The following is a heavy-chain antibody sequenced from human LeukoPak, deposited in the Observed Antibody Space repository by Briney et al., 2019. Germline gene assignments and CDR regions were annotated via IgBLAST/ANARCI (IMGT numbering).Heavy chain of an antibody. Sequence: GGSLRLSCAASGFTFDDYAMHWVRQAPGKGLEWVSGISWNSGSIGYADSVKGRFTISRDNAKNSLYLQMNSLRAEDTALYYCASSPVAAGPMYYFDYWGQGTLVTVSS. J-gene: IGHJ4*02. CDR3: ASSPVAAGPMYYFDY. D-gene: IGHD6-13*01. CDR2: ISWNSGSI. CDR1: GFTFDDYA. V-gene: IGHV3-9*01.